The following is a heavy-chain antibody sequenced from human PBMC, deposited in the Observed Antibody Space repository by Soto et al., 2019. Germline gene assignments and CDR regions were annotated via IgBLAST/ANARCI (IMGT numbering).Heavy chain of an antibody. CDR3: ARGPSADKIDY. Sequence: QVQLQESGPGLVEPSQTLFLTCTVSGDSISSGYFWSWIRQSPGKGLEWIGHTYNSGTTYNNPSLRSRGTISIDTSRNQFSLRLTSVTAADTAVYYCARGPSADKIDYWGQGTLVTVSS. V-gene: IGHV4-30-4*01. D-gene: IGHD3-3*01. CDR2: TYNSGTT. CDR1: GDSISSGYF. J-gene: IGHJ4*02.